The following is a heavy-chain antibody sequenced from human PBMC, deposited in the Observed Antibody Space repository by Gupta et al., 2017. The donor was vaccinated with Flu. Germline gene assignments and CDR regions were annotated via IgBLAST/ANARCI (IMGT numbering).Heavy chain of an antibody. Sequence: EVQLVESGGGLVQPGGSLRLSCAASGFPFSSYEMNWVRQAPGKGLEWVSYISSSGSTIYYADSVKGRFTISRDNAKNSLYLQMNSLRAENTAVYYCARANSSSWGSFDYWGQGTLVTVSS. J-gene: IGHJ4*02. CDR2: ISSSGSTI. V-gene: IGHV3-48*03. D-gene: IGHD6-13*01. CDR3: ARANSSSWGSFDY. CDR1: GFPFSSYE.